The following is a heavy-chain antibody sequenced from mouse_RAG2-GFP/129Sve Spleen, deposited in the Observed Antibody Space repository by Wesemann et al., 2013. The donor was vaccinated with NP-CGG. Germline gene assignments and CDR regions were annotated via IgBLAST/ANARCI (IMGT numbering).Heavy chain of an antibody. CDR2: IYPSDSYT. D-gene: IGHD2-1*01. V-gene: IGHV1-69*02. Sequence: VQLQQPGAERGGRPWGASGGSCPAKASWPTTFTSYVINVGRSRGLDKALSGYGNIYPSDSYTNYNQKFKDKATLTVDKSSSTAYMQLSSPTSEDSAVYYCTRSDGNYWFAYWGQGTLVTVSA. J-gene: IGHJ3*01. CDR1: WPTTFTSYV. CDR3: TRSDGNYWFAY.